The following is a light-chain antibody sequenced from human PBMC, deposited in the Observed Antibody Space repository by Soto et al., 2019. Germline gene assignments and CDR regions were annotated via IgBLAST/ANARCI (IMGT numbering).Light chain of an antibody. CDR3: QQYNNWPPWT. V-gene: IGKV3-15*01. CDR2: GAS. Sequence: EIVMTQSPVTLSVSPGERVTLSCRASQSVSSNLAWYQQKPGQAPRILIYGASTRATGIPARFSGSGSGTEFTLTISSLQSEDFAVYYCQQYNNWPPWTFGQGTKVEIK. CDR1: QSVSSN. J-gene: IGKJ1*01.